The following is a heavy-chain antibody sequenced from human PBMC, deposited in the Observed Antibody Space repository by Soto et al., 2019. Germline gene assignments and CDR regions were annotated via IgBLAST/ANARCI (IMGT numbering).Heavy chain of an antibody. CDR2: IYHTGNA. CDR1: GGSISSGSHY. V-gene: IGHV4-39*01. Sequence: KASETLSLTCTVSGGSISSGSHYWGWIRQPPGKGLEWIGSIYHTGNAYYNPSLKSRVTISVDTSKNQFSLKLTSVTAADAALYYCARDFFDSSDYTTNWFDPWGQGTLVTVSS. D-gene: IGHD3-22*01. J-gene: IGHJ5*02. CDR3: ARDFFDSSDYTTNWFDP.